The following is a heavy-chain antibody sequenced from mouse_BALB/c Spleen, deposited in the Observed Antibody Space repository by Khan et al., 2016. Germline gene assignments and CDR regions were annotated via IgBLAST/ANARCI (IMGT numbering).Heavy chain of an antibody. D-gene: IGHD1-2*01. CDR1: GYSITSGYG. V-gene: IGHV3-2*02. Sequence: EVQLLESGPGLVKPSQSLSLTCTVTGYSITSGYGWNWIRQFPGNKLELMGYISYSGSSNHNPSLNSRISITRDTTKNQFFLQLNSVNTEDTATYYCARTARIKYWGQGTTLTVSS. CDR3: ARTARIKY. CDR2: ISYSGSS. J-gene: IGHJ2*01.